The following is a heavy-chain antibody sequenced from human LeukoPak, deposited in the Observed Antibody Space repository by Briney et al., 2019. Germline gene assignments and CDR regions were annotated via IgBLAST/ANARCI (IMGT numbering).Heavy chain of an antibody. CDR2: IYSGGST. Sequence: GGSLRLSCAASGFTVSSNYMSWVRQAPGKGLEWVSVIYSGGSTYYADSVKGRFTISRDNSKNTLYLQMNSLRAEDTAVYYCARGFIVGATTDPEYFQHWVQGTLVTVSS. CDR1: GFTVSSNY. V-gene: IGHV3-66*01. CDR3: ARGFIVGATTDPEYFQH. D-gene: IGHD1-26*01. J-gene: IGHJ1*01.